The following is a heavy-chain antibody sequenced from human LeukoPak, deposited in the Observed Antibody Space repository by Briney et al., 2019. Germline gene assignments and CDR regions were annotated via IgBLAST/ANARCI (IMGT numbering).Heavy chain of an antibody. CDR3: AKDWGGRSWPPHNWFDP. CDR1: GFTFSSYA. V-gene: IGHV3-30*04. CDR2: ISYDGSNK. D-gene: IGHD6-13*01. Sequence: PGGSLRLSCAASGFTFSSYAMHWVRQAPGKGLEWVAVISYDGSNKYYADSVKGRFTISRDNSKITLFLQMNSLRTEDTAVYYCAKDWGGRSWPPHNWFDPWGQGTLVTVSS. J-gene: IGHJ5*02.